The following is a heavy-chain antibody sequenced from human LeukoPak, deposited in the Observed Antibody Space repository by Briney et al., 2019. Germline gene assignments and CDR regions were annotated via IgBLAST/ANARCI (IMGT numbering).Heavy chain of an antibody. D-gene: IGHD6-13*01. CDR3: ARSEAAAGIFDYYYYYMDV. J-gene: IGHJ6*03. V-gene: IGHV1-2*02. Sequence: ASVQSSCNASGYTFTCYYMHWVRPAPGQGLEGMGWINPNSGGTSFSQKFQGRVTITRDTSISTAYMELSRLRSDDTAVYYCARSEAAAGIFDYYYYYMDVWGKGTTVTVSS. CDR1: GYTFTCYY. CDR2: INPNSGGT.